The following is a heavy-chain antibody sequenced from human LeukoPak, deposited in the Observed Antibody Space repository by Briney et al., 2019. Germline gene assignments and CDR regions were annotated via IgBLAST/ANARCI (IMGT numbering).Heavy chain of an antibody. CDR2: INHYGST. D-gene: IGHD3-22*01. J-gene: IGHJ3*02. V-gene: IGHV4-34*01. CDR1: GESLSNYY. Sequence: SETLSLTCAVYGESLSNYYWSWIRQTPGKGLEWIGEINHYGSTNYNPSLKSRVTISLDTSRNQFSLKLNSVTAADTAVYYCAKSNGYGLIDIWGQGTMVTVSS. CDR3: AKSNGYGLIDI.